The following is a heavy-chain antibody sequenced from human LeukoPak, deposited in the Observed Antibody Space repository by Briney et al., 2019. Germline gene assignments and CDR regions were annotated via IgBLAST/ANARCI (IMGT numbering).Heavy chain of an antibody. CDR2: ISWNSASF. J-gene: IGHJ3*02. Sequence: GRSLRLSCAASGFGLDDYAMHWVRQAPGKGLEWVSGISWNSASFGYADSVKGRFSISRDNAKNSLYLQMNSLRAEGTALYFCTQGRRFDWLLFAFDNWGQGTMVTVSS. D-gene: IGHD3-9*01. CDR3: TQGRRFDWLLFAFDN. CDR1: GFGLDDYA. V-gene: IGHV3-9*01.